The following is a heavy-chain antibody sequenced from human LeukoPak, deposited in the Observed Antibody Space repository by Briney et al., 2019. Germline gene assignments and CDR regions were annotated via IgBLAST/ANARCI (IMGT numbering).Heavy chain of an antibody. J-gene: IGHJ5*02. CDR3: ARTLGPAAAAMGWFDP. Sequence: SETLSLTCTVSGGSISSYYWSWIRQPPGKGLEWIGYIYYSGSTNYNPSLKSRVTISVDTSKNQFSLKLSSVTAADTAVYYCARTLGPAAAAMGWFDPWGQGTLVTVSS. CDR1: GGSISSYY. D-gene: IGHD6-13*01. V-gene: IGHV4-59*08. CDR2: IYYSGST.